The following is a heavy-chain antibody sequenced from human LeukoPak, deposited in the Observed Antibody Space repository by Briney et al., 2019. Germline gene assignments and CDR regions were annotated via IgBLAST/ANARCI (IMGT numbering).Heavy chain of an antibody. Sequence: KPSETLSLTCTVSGGSISSSSYYWGWIRQPPGKGLEWIGEINHSGSTNYNPSLKSRVTISVDTSKNQFSLKLSSVTAADTAVYYCAPPLRWGSYRPSTYFDYWGQGTLVTVSS. CDR3: APPLRWGSYRPSTYFDY. D-gene: IGHD3-16*02. CDR1: GGSISSSSYY. V-gene: IGHV4-39*07. J-gene: IGHJ4*02. CDR2: INHSGST.